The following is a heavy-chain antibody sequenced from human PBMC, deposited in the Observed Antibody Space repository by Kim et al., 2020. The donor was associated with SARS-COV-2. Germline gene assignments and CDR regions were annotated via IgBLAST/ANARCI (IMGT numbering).Heavy chain of an antibody. CDR2: IIPILGIA. V-gene: IGHV1-69*04. J-gene: IGHJ4*02. D-gene: IGHD2-15*01. CDR3: ARAPLSPPTVGGNFDY. Sequence: SVKVSCKASGGTFSSYAISWVRQAPGQGLEWMGRIIPILGIANYAQKFQGRVTITADKSTSTAYMELSSLRSEDTAVYYCARAPLSPPTVGGNFDYWGQGTLVTVSS. CDR1: GGTFSSYA.